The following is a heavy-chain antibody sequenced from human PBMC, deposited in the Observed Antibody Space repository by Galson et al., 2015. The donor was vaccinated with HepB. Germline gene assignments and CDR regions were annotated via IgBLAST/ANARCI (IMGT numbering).Heavy chain of an antibody. CDR2: ISGSGGST. D-gene: IGHD3-10*01. CDR3: ARWELGGSGSYYVDY. V-gene: IGHV3-23*01. J-gene: IGHJ4*02. CDR1: GFTFSSYA. Sequence: SLRLSCAASGFTFSSYAMSWVRQAPGKGLEWVSAISGSGGSTYYADSVKGRFTISRDNSKNTLYLQMNSLRAEDTAVYYCARWELGGSGSYYVDYWGQGTLVTVSS.